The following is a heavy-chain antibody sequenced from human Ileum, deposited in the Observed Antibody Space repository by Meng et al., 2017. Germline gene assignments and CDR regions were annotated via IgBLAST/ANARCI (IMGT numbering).Heavy chain of an antibody. D-gene: IGHD5-12*01. CDR1: GYSFSSYW. Sequence: GESLKISCEGSGYSFSSYWIAWVRQMSGKGLEWMAIIYPGNSDTRYSPSFQGQVTISADKSINTAFLQWSSLKASDTAMYYCARLQMGSGYDKYSDYWGHGTLVTVSS. V-gene: IGHV5-51*01. J-gene: IGHJ4*01. CDR3: ARLQMGSGYDKYSDY. CDR2: IYPGNSDT.